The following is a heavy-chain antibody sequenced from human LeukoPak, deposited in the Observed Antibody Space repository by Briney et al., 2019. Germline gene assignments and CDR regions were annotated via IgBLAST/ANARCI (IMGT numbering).Heavy chain of an antibody. D-gene: IGHD2-2*01. Sequence: GESLRISCKGSGYSFTSYWISWVRLMPGKGLEWMGRIDSSDSYTNYSPSFQGHVTISADKSIRTAYLQWSSLEASDTAMYYCARVGGGDVVVPAAMSGGDNWFDPWGQGTLVTVSS. CDR1: GYSFTSYW. CDR3: ARVGGGDVVVPAAMSGGDNWFDP. V-gene: IGHV5-10-1*01. J-gene: IGHJ5*02. CDR2: IDSSDSYT.